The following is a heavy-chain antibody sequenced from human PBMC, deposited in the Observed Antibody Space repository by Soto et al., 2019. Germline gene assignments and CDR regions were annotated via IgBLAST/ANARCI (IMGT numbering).Heavy chain of an antibody. CDR2: IIPILGLA. Sequence: QVQLVQSGAEVKKPGSSVKVSCKASGGTFTSYTISWVRQAPGQGLEWMGRIIPILGLANYAQNFQGRLTNTSDKSTSTAVMGLNTLTSDDTAVYFCARPIYRSGSDALDIWGQGTVVTVSS. D-gene: IGHD3-10*01. J-gene: IGHJ3*02. CDR3: ARPIYRSGSDALDI. V-gene: IGHV1-69*02. CDR1: GGTFTSYT.